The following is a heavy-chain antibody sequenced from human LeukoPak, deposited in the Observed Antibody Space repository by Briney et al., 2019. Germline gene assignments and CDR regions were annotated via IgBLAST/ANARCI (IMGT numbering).Heavy chain of an antibody. D-gene: IGHD5-18*01. CDR2: IIPIFGTA. CDR3: ARVGLDTATVTGYWFDP. CDR1: GGTFSSYA. Sequence: SVKVSCKASGGTFSSYAISWVRQAPGQGLEWMGGIIPIFGTANYAQEFQGRVTITTDESTSTAYMELSSLRSEDTAVYYCARVGLDTATVTGYWFDPWGQGTLVTVSS. V-gene: IGHV1-69*05. J-gene: IGHJ5*02.